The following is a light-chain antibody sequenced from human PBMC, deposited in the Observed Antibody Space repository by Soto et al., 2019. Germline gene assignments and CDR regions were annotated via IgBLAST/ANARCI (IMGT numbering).Light chain of an antibody. CDR2: DNN. CDR3: GTWYSSLSAGNYV. Sequence: QSVLTQPPSVSAAPGQKVTISCSGSSSNIGNNYVSWYQQLPGTAPKLLIYDNNKRPSGIPDRFSGSKSGTSATLGITGLQTGDEDDYYCGTWYSSLSAGNYVFGTGTKVTVL. J-gene: IGLJ1*01. V-gene: IGLV1-51*01. CDR1: SSNIGNNY.